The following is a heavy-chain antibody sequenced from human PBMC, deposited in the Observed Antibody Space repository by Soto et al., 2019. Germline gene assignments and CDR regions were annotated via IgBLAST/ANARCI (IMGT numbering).Heavy chain of an antibody. J-gene: IGHJ4*02. D-gene: IGHD5-18*01. CDR2: IYYSGST. Sequence: NPSETLSLTCTVSGGSISSGGYYWSWIRQHPGKGLEWIGYIYYSGSTYYNPSLKSRVTISVDTSKNQFSLKLSSVTAADTAVYYCASVRYSYGYRAFDYWGQGTLVTVSS. V-gene: IGHV4-31*03. CDR1: GGSISSGGYY. CDR3: ASVRYSYGYRAFDY.